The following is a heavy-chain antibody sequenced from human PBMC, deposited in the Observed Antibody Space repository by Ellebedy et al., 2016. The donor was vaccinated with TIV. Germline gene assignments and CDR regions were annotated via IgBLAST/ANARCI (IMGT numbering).Heavy chain of an antibody. V-gene: IGHV3-7*03. D-gene: IGHD7-27*01. CDR1: GFTFSSYW. CDR2: INEDGSEK. Sequence: GGSLRLSCAASGFTFSSYWINWVRQAPGKGLEWVATINEDGSEKKYVDSVKGRLTISRDNAKNSLYLQMNSLRAEDTAVYYCVRDKLSGATILDYWGQGTLVTVSS. CDR3: VRDKLSGATILDY. J-gene: IGHJ4*02.